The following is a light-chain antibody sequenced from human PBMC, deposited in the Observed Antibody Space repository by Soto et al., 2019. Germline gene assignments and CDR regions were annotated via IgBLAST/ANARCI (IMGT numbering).Light chain of an antibody. CDR1: QSVSSD. Sequence: EFVLTQSPGTLSLSPGERATLSCRASQSVSSDLAWYHQKPGQAPRLLIYGASNRATGIPDRFSGSGSGTDFTLTISRLEPEDFAVYYCQQYGSSGTFGQGTKVDIK. J-gene: IGKJ1*01. CDR3: QQYGSSGT. CDR2: GAS. V-gene: IGKV3-20*01.